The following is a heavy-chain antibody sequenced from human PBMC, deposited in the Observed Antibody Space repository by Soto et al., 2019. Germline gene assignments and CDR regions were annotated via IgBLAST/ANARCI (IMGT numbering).Heavy chain of an antibody. D-gene: IGHD6-13*01. Sequence: QVQLVESGGGVVQPGGSLRLSCAASGFTFNNYGMHWVRQAPGKGLEWVAVIWNDGSGYYYANSVKGRFTISRDNSKNTLYLQMGSLRAEDTAVYFCARRQISRPTRGAAAARGGMDVWGHGTTVTVSS. V-gene: IGHV3-33*01. CDR2: IWNDGSGY. J-gene: IGHJ6*02. CDR3: ARRQISRPTRGAAAARGGMDV. CDR1: GFTFNNYG.